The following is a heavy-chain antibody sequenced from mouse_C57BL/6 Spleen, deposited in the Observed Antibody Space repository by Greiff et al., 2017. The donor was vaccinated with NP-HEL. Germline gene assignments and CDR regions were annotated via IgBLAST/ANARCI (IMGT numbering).Heavy chain of an antibody. CDR2: INPSNGGT. CDR3: ARCPFYYDYDRNAMDY. Sequence: VQLQQSGTELVKPGASVKLSCKASGYTFTSYWMHWVKQRPGQGLEWIGNINPSNGGTNYNEKFKSKATLTVDKSSSTAYMQLSSLTSEDSAVYYCARCPFYYDYDRNAMDYWGQGTSVTVSS. D-gene: IGHD2-4*01. J-gene: IGHJ4*01. CDR1: GYTFTSYW. V-gene: IGHV1-53*01.